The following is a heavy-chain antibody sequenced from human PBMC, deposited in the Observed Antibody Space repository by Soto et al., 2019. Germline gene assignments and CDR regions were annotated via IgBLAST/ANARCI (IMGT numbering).Heavy chain of an antibody. V-gene: IGHV3-30-3*01. CDR1: GFTFSSYA. Sequence: QVQLVESGGGVVQPGRSLRLSCAASGFTFSSYAMHWVRQAPGKGLEWVAVTSYDGSNKYYADSVKGRFTISRDNSKNTLYLQMNSLRAEDTAVYYCARDRATYYYDSSGDFDIWGQGTMVTVSS. D-gene: IGHD3-22*01. CDR2: TSYDGSNK. J-gene: IGHJ3*02. CDR3: ARDRATYYYDSSGDFDI.